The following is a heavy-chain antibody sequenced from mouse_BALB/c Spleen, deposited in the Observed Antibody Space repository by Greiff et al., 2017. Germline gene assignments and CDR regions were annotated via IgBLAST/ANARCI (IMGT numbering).Heavy chain of an antibody. V-gene: IGHV5-4*02. J-gene: IGHJ3*01. CDR2: ISDGGSYT. CDR3: ARDDYYGSSSWFAY. CDR1: GFTFSDYY. D-gene: IGHD1-1*01. Sequence: EVQLVESGGGLVKPGGSLKLSCAASGFTFSDYYMYWVRQTPEKRLEWVATISDGGSYTYYPDSVTGRFTIYRDNAKNNPYLQMSSLKSEDTAMYYCARDDYYGSSSWFAYWGQGTLVTVSA.